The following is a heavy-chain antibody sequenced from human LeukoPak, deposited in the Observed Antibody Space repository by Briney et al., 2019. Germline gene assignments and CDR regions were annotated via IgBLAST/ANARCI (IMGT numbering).Heavy chain of an antibody. J-gene: IGHJ5*02. CDR2: TYYSGST. V-gene: IGHV4-59*01. Sequence: SETLSLTCTVSGGSISSYYWSWIRQPPGKGLEWIGYTYYSGSTNYNPSLKSRVTISVDTSKNQFSLKLSSVTAADTAVYYCARGGATVTTYWFDPWGQGTLVTVSS. CDR1: GGSISSYY. CDR3: ARGGATVTTYWFDP. D-gene: IGHD4-17*01.